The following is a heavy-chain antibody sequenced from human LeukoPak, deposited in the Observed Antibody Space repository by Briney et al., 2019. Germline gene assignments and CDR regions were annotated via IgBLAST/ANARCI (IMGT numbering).Heavy chain of an antibody. Sequence: GGSLKPSCAASGFSFSSYAMSWVRQAPGKGLEWVSSISGSGDNTYYAESVKGRFTISRDNSKNTLFLQMNSLRAEDTAAFYCAKRSGYTTGWLFDFWGQRTLVTVSS. CDR3: AKRSGYTTGWLFDF. CDR2: ISGSGDNT. V-gene: IGHV3-23*01. CDR1: GFSFSSYA. J-gene: IGHJ4*02. D-gene: IGHD6-19*01.